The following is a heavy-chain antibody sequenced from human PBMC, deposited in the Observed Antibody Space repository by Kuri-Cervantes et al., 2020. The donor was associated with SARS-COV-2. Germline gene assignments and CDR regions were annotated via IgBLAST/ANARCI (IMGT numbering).Heavy chain of an antibody. CDR3: VRDGDHWNFDY. V-gene: IGHV3-30*03. J-gene: IGHJ4*02. D-gene: IGHD1-1*01. CDR1: GFTFSTYG. CDR2: ISYDGSNK. Sequence: GGSLRLSCEGSGFTFSTYGMHWVRQAPGKGPEWVAVISYDGSNKYYADSVKGRFTLSRDNAKNMLFLQMNSLRAEDTAVYYCVRDGDHWNFDYWGQGTLVTVSS.